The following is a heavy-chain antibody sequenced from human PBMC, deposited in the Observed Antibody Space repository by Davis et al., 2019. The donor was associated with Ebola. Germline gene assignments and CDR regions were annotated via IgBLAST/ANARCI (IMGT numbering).Heavy chain of an antibody. J-gene: IGHJ4*02. Sequence: GGSLRLSCSASGFTFSTYAFHWVRQAPGRGPEYVSGINDNGGTTHYADSVKGRFTISRDNSKNTLYLQMSSLRAEDTAVYYCVKDRGSVIRDFDSWGQGVLVIASS. CDR2: INDNGGTT. V-gene: IGHV3-64D*06. CDR1: GFTFSTYA. CDR3: VKDRGSVIRDFDS. D-gene: IGHD2-15*01.